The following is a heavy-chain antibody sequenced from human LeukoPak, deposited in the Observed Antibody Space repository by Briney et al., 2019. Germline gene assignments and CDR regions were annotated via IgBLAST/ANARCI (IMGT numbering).Heavy chain of an antibody. CDR1: GGSISSYY. D-gene: IGHD7-27*01. Sequence: SETLSLTCTVSGGSISSYYWSWIRQPPGKGLEWIGYIYYSGSTYYNPSLKSRVTISVDTSKNQFSLELSSVTAADTAVYYCAGATGDPIRFDPWGQGTLVTVSS. J-gene: IGHJ5*02. CDR3: AGATGDPIRFDP. V-gene: IGHV4-59*01. CDR2: IYYSGST.